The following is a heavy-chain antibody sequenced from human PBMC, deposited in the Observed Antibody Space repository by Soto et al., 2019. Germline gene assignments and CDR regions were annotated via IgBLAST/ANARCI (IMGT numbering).Heavy chain of an antibody. V-gene: IGHV4-34*01. CDR3: ARVSGDYDFWSGYFYYNWFDP. Sequence: SETLSLTCAVYGGSFSGYYWSWIRQPPGKGLEWIGEINHSGSTNYNPSLKSRVTISVDTSKNQFSLKLSSVTAADTAVYYCARVSGDYDFWSGYFYYNWFDPWGQGTLVT. J-gene: IGHJ5*02. D-gene: IGHD3-3*01. CDR2: INHSGST. CDR1: GGSFSGYY.